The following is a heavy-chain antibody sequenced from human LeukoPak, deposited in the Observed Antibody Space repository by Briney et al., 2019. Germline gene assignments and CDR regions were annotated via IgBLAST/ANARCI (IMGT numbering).Heavy chain of an antibody. Sequence: PSETLSLTCTVSGGSISSSSYYWGWIRQPPGKGLEWIGSIYYSGSTYYNPSLKSRVTISEDTSKNQFSLKLSSVTAADTAVYYCARHEITMVRGVIPYYFDYWGQGTLVTVSS. CDR1: GGSISSSSYY. CDR2: IYYSGST. J-gene: IGHJ4*02. D-gene: IGHD3-10*01. V-gene: IGHV4-39*01. CDR3: ARHEITMVRGVIPYYFDY.